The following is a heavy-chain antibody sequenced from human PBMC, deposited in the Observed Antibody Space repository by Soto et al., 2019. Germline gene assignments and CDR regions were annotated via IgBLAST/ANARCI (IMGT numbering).Heavy chain of an antibody. D-gene: IGHD3-3*01. CDR3: ARVQVDFWSGYHHHYYYGMDV. CDR2: TSYDGSNK. CDR1: GFTFSGYA. V-gene: IGHV3-30-3*01. J-gene: IGHJ6*02. Sequence: GGSLRLSCAASGFTFSGYAMYWVRQAPGKGLECVAVTSYDGSNKYYADSVKGRFTISRDNSKNTLYLQMNSLRAEDTAVYYCARVQVDFWSGYHHHYYYGMDVWGQGTTVTVSS.